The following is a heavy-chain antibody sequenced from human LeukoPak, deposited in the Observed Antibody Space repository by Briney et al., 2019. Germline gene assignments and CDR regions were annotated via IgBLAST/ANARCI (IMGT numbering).Heavy chain of an antibody. D-gene: IGHD1-26*01. J-gene: IGHJ4*02. V-gene: IGHV4-59*01. Sequence: SETLSLTCTVSGGSISSYYWSWIRQPPGKGLEWIGYIYYSGSTNYNPSLKSRVTISVDTSKNQFSLKLSSVTAADTAVYYCARGSGSGSYWFDYWRQGTLVTVSS. CDR2: IYYSGST. CDR1: GGSISSYY. CDR3: ARGSGSGSYWFDY.